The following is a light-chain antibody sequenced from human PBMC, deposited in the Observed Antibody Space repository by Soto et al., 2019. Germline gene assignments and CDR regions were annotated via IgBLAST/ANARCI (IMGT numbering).Light chain of an antibody. CDR3: QQYGSSPRT. Sequence: IVLTHSPCTLSLSPGERATLSCRASQSVSSSYLAWYQQKPGQAPRLLIYGASSRATGIPDRFSGSGSGTDFTLTISRLETEDFAVYYCQQYGSSPRTFGQGTKVDIK. CDR2: GAS. V-gene: IGKV3-20*01. CDR1: QSVSSSY. J-gene: IGKJ1*01.